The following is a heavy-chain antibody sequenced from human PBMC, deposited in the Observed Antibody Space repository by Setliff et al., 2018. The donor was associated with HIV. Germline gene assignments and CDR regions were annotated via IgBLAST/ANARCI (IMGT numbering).Heavy chain of an antibody. V-gene: IGHV3-48*01. CDR3: ARPNYYDSSGSFDY. J-gene: IGHJ4*02. Sequence: TGGSLRLSCAASGFTFSSYSMNWVRQTPGKGLEWVSYISSSDTTIYYADSVKGRFTISRDNAKNSLYLQMNTLRAEDTAVYYCARPNYYDSSGSFDYWGQGTLVTVSS. D-gene: IGHD3-22*01. CDR1: GFTFSSYS. CDR2: ISSSDTTI.